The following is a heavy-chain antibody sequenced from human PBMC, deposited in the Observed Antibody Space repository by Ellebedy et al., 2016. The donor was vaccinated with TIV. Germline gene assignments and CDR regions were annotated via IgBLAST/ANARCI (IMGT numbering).Heavy chain of an antibody. D-gene: IGHD3-22*01. J-gene: IGHJ4*02. CDR2: IWFDGSHK. CDR1: GFTFSSYG. CDR3: AKDRSPTMIALDF. Sequence: GESLKISCAASGFTFSSYGMLWVRQAPDKGLEWVAVIWFDGSHKYCVDSVKGRFTISRDNSKNTLYLQMSSLRADDTAIYYCAKDRSPTMIALDFWGQGTLVTVSS. V-gene: IGHV3-33*06.